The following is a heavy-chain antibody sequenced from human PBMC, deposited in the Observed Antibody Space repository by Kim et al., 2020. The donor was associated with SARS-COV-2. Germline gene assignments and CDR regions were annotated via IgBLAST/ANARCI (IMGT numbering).Heavy chain of an antibody. CDR3: ARVREVRDLGHIYYYFYGMDV. D-gene: IGHD2-21*01. J-gene: IGHJ6*02. Sequence: SQTLSLTCAISGDSVSSNSAAWNWIRQSPSRGLEWLGRTYYRSKWYNDYAVSVKSRITLNPDTSKNQFSLQLNSVTPEDTAVYYCARVREVRDLGHIYYYFYGMDVWGQGSTVTVSS. CDR1: GDSVSSNSAA. V-gene: IGHV6-1*01. CDR2: TYYRSKWYN.